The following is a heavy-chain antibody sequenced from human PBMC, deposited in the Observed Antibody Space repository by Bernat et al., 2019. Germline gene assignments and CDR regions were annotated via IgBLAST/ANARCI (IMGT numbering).Heavy chain of an antibody. CDR1: GGSISSSSYY. J-gene: IGHJ3*02. Sequence: QLQLQESGPGLVKPSETLSLICTVSGGSISSSSYYWGWIRQPPGKGLEWIGSIYYSGSTYYNPSLKSRVTISVDTSKNQFSLKLSSVTAADTAVYYCARRSGSYFSSTFDIWGQGTMVTVSS. CDR2: IYYSGST. D-gene: IGHD1-26*01. V-gene: IGHV4-39*01. CDR3: ARRSGSYFSSTFDI.